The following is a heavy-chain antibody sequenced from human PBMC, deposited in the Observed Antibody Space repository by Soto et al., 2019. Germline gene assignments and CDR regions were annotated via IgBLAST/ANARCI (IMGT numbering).Heavy chain of an antibody. CDR3: AKYRWSYPVYNGLSL. D-gene: IGHD1-26*01. J-gene: IGHJ6*02. Sequence: EVQLLESGGGLVQPGGSLRLSCAASGFPFSTSAMNWVRQAPGKGLEWVSIISASSDAAYYAESVKGRFASSRDNSKNTLYLQMNSLRAEDTAVYYCAKYRWSYPVYNGLSLWGQGTTVNVS. CDR2: ISASSDAA. V-gene: IGHV3-23*01. CDR1: GFPFSTSA.